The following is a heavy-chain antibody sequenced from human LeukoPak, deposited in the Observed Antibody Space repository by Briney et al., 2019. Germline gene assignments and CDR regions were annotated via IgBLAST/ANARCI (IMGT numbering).Heavy chain of an antibody. CDR1: GFTFSSYW. CDR3: ASFRSSGPYYYYYGMDV. J-gene: IGHJ6*02. CDR2: IKQDGSEK. V-gene: IGHV3-7*01. D-gene: IGHD3-3*01. Sequence: PGGSLRLSCAASGFTFSSYWMSWVRQAPGKGLEWVANIKQDGSEKYYVDSVKGRFTIPRDNAKNSLYLQMNSLRAEDTAVYYCASFRSSGPYYYYYGMDVWGQGTTVTVSS.